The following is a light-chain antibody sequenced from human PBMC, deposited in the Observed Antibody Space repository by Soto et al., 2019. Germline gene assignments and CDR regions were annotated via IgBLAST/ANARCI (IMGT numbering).Light chain of an antibody. CDR1: QSVSNY. V-gene: IGKV1-39*01. J-gene: IGKJ2*01. CDR2: GAS. Sequence: DIQMTQSPSSLSASVGDRVTITCRASQSVSNYLNWYQQKPGTAPKLLIYGASTLQSGVPSRFSGSGSGTSFTLTISSLQPDDFAIYYCQQSYNTPRTFGQGTKVETK. CDR3: QQSYNTPRT.